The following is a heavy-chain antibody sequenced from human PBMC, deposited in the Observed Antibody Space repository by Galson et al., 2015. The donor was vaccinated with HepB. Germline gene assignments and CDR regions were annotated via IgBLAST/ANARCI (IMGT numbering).Heavy chain of an antibody. J-gene: IGHJ5*02. CDR2: IRSKAHGGTT. CDR1: GFSFGDYA. V-gene: IGHV3-49*04. Sequence: SLRLSCAPSGFSFGDYAMSWVRQAPGKGLEWVGFIRSKAHGGTTEYAASVKGRFTTSRDDSKSIAYLQMSSLKTEDTAVYYCTRHVDPAVVMGMFRGNWLDPWGQGTLVTVSS. CDR3: TRHVDPAVVMGMFRGNWLDP. D-gene: IGHD5-18*01.